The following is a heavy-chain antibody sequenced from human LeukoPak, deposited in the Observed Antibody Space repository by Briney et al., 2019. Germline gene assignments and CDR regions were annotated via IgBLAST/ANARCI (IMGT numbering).Heavy chain of an antibody. D-gene: IGHD3-10*01. J-gene: IGHJ3*02. CDR2: INHSGST. CDR3: ARGERFGELNAFDI. V-gene: IGHV4-34*01. CDR1: GGSFSGYY. Sequence: SETLSLTCAVYGGSFSGYYWSWIRQPPGKGLEWIGEINHSGSTNYNPSLKSRVTISVDTSKNQFSLKLTSVTAAETAVYYCARGERFGELNAFDIWGQGTLVTVSS.